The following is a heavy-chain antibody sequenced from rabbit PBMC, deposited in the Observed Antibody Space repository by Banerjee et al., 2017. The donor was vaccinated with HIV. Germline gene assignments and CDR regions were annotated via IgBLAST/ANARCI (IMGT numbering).Heavy chain of an antibody. CDR2: IYADSGGST. CDR3: ARFLGDADWTFNL. CDR1: GFDFSSVHD. V-gene: IGHV1S45*01. D-gene: IGHD5-1*01. Sequence: QEQLEESGGDLVKPEGSLTLTCKASGFDFSSVHDMCWVRQAPGKGLEWIGCIYADSGGSTYYARWAGRRFTISKTSSTTVTLRLTSLTAADTATYFCARFLGDADWTFNLWGPGTLVTVS. J-gene: IGHJ4*01.